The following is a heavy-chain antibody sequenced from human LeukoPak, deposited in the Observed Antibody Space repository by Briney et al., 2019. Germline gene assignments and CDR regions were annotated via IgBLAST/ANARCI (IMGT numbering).Heavy chain of an antibody. D-gene: IGHD5-18*01. CDR3: TTDATWIQLWLPYDY. V-gene: IGHV3-15*01. J-gene: IGHJ4*02. Sequence: GGSLRLSRASSGFTHSNAWMSGVRQPPGKGLEWVGRIKRKADGGTTDYGETVKGRFTISRDDSKSTLYLQMNSLKTEDTAVYYCTTDATWIQLWLPYDYWGQGTLVTVSS. CDR1: GFTHSNAW. CDR2: IKRKADGGTT.